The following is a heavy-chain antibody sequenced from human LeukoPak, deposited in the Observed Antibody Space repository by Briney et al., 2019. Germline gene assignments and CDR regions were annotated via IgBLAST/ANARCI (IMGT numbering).Heavy chain of an antibody. V-gene: IGHV3-9*01. CDR2: ISWNSGSI. D-gene: IGHD3-22*01. J-gene: IGHJ2*01. CDR1: GFTFSSYA. CDR3: AKGDGGSSGYYYYWYFDL. Sequence: GGSLRLSCAASGFTFSSYAMSWVRQAPGKGLEWVSGISWNSGSIGYADSVKGRFTISRDNAKNSLYLQMNSLRAEDTALYYCAKGDGGSSGYYYYWYFDLWGRGTLVTVSS.